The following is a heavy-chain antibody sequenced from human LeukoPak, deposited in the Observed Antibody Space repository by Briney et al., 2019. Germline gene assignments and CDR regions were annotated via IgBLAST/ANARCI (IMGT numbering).Heavy chain of an antibody. J-gene: IGHJ4*02. CDR2: ISGSGGST. CDR1: GFTFSSYA. Sequence: GGSLRLSYAASGFTFSSYAMSWVRQAPGKGLEWVSAISGSGGSTYYADSVKGRFTISRDNSKNTLYLQMNSLRAEDTAVYYCAKRRVSGSYYFDYWGQGTLVTVSS. D-gene: IGHD1-26*01. V-gene: IGHV3-23*01. CDR3: AKRRVSGSYYFDY.